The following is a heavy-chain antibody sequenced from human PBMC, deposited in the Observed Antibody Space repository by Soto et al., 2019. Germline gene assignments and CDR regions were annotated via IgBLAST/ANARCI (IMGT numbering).Heavy chain of an antibody. J-gene: IGHJ4*02. V-gene: IGHV3-48*03. CDR2: ISSSGRTI. Sequence: LRLSCGTSGFTFSSYEMNWVRQAPGKGLEWVSYISSSGRTIYYADSVKGRFTISRDNAKNSLFLQMNSLRAEDTAVYYCAREAADTNAFDYWGQGTLVTVS. CDR1: GFTFSSYE. CDR3: AREAADTNAFDY. D-gene: IGHD6-13*01.